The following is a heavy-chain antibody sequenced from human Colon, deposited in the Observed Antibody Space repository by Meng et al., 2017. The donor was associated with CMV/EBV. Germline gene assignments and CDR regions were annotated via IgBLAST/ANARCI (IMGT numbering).Heavy chain of an antibody. D-gene: IGHD1-26*01. CDR3: ARAGHSLSYLPGLFDF. V-gene: IGHV3-20*03. Sequence: GFTLDDYGMAWVRPAPGKGLGWVGTTTWNGRTTGHADSVQGRFTISRDNAKNSLYLEMNFLRVEDTAFYYCARAGHSLSYLPGLFDFWGQGVLVTVSS. J-gene: IGHJ4*02. CDR1: GFTLDDYG. CDR2: TTWNGRTT.